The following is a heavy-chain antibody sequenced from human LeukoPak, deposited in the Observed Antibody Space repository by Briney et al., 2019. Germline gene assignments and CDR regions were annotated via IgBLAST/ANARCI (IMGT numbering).Heavy chain of an antibody. CDR3: ARGPYYYGSGSYYNVLVGDYYYYYMDV. J-gene: IGHJ6*03. CDR2: IIPIFGTA. Sequence: AASVKVSCKASGGTFSSYAISWVRQAPGQGLEWMGGIIPIFGTANYAQKFQGRVTITADESTSTAYMELSSLRSEDTAVYYCARGPYYYGSGSYYNVLVGDYYYYYMDVWGKGTTVTVSS. D-gene: IGHD3-10*01. V-gene: IGHV1-69*13. CDR1: GGTFSSYA.